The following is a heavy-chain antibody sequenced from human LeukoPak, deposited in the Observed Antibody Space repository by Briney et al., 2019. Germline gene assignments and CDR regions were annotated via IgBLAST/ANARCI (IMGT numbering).Heavy chain of an antibody. J-gene: IGHJ4*02. CDR1: GFTFSSYS. CDR3: ARAGSGYWDDY. V-gene: IGHV3-21*01. CDR2: ISSSSSYI. D-gene: IGHD3-22*01. Sequence: GGSLRLSCAASGFTFSSYSMNWVRQAPGKGLEWVSSISSSSSYIYYADSVKGRFTISRDNAKNSLYLQMNSLGAEDTAVYYCARAGSGYWDDYWGQGTLVTVSS.